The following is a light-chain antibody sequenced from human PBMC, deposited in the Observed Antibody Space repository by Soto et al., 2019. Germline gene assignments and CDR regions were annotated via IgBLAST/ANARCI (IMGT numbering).Light chain of an antibody. CDR2: DKN. CDR1: SSNIGNNY. CDR3: GTWDSSLSAVV. V-gene: IGLV1-51*01. J-gene: IGLJ2*01. Sequence: QSVLTQPPSVSAAPGQKVTISCSGSSSNIGNNYVSWYQQFPGTAPKLLISDKNNRPSGIPDRFSGSKSGTSASLGITGLQTGDEADYYCGTWDSSLSAVVFGGGTKLTVL.